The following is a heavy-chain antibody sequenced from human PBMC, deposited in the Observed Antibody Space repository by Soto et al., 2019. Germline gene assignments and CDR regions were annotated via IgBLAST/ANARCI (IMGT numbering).Heavy chain of an antibody. V-gene: IGHV1-18*04. Sequence: GASVKVSCKASGYTFTGYYMHWVRQAPGQGLEWMGYISPYSGNTNYAQRLQGRVTMTTDTSTSTAYMEVRSLRSDDTALYYCARNAGSDWFDPWGQGTLVTVSS. J-gene: IGHJ5*02. CDR2: ISPYSGNT. CDR3: ARNAGSDWFDP. CDR1: GYTFTGYY. D-gene: IGHD2-15*01.